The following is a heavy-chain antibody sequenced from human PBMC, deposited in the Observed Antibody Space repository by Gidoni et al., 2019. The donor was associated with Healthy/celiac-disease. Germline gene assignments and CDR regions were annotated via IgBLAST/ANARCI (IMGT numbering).Heavy chain of an antibody. Sequence: GKGLEWVSAISGTGGSTYYADSVKGRFTISRDNSKNTLYLQMNSLRAEDTAVYYCAKESAAIVVVPAAIHFDYWGQGTLVPVSS. CDR2: ISGTGGST. CDR3: AKESAAIVVVPAAIHFDY. D-gene: IGHD2-2*01. V-gene: IGHV3-23*01. J-gene: IGHJ4*02.